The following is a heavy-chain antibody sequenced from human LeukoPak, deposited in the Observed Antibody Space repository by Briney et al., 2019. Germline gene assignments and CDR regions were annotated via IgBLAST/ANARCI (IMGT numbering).Heavy chain of an antibody. J-gene: IGHJ4*02. D-gene: IGHD1-26*01. CDR1: GGSFSGYY. V-gene: IGHV4-34*01. Sequence: SETLSLTCAVSGGSFSGYYWSWIRQPPGKGLEWIGEINHSGSTNYNPSLKSRVTISVDTSKNQFSLKLSSVTAADTAVYYCARGAPPGSPRSAYFDYWGQGTLVTVSS. CDR2: INHSGST. CDR3: ARGAPPGSPRSAYFDY.